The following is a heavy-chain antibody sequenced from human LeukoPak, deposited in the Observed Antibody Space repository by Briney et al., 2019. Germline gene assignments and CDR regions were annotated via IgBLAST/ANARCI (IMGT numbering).Heavy chain of an antibody. CDR2: ISSSGSTI. CDR1: GFTFSDYY. Sequence: GGSLRLSCAASGFTFSDYYMSWIRQAPGKGLEWVSYISSSGSTIYYADSVKGRFTVSRDNAKNSLYLQMNSLRADDTAVYYCARAEHDYVWGSYRPYYYYYYYMDVWGKGTTVTVSS. CDR3: ARAEHDYVWGSYRPYYYYYYYMDV. D-gene: IGHD3-16*02. J-gene: IGHJ6*03. V-gene: IGHV3-11*01.